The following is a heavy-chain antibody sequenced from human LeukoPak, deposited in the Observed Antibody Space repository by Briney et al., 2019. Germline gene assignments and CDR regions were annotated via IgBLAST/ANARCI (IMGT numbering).Heavy chain of an antibody. Sequence: PSETLSLTCTVSGGSISSYCWSWIRQPPGKGLEWIGYIYYSGSTNYNPSLKSRVTISVDTSKNQFSLKLSSVTAADTAVYYCAREVGSSGYLLDYWGQGTLVTVSS. J-gene: IGHJ4*02. V-gene: IGHV4-59*01. CDR1: GGSISSYC. CDR2: IYYSGST. D-gene: IGHD3-22*01. CDR3: AREVGSSGYLLDY.